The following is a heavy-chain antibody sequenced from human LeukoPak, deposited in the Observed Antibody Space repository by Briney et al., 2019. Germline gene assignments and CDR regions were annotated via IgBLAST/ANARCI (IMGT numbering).Heavy chain of an antibody. CDR3: ARGRRSGWFFDY. CDR2: INHSGST. Sequence: SETLSLTCAVYGGSFSGYCWSWIRQPPGKGLEWIGEINHSGSTNYNPSLKSRVTISVDTSKNQFSLKLSSVTAADTAVYYCARGRRSGWFFDYWGQGTLVTVSS. CDR1: GGSFSGYC. D-gene: IGHD6-19*01. V-gene: IGHV4-34*01. J-gene: IGHJ4*02.